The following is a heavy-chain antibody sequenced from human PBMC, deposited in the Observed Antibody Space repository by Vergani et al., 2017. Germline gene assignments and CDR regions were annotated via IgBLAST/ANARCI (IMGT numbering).Heavy chain of an antibody. D-gene: IGHD6-13*01. J-gene: IGHJ3*02. V-gene: IGHV1-46*01. Sequence: QVQLVQSGAEVKKPGASVKVSCKASGYTFTSYYMHWVRQAPVQGLEWMGIINPSGGSTSYAQKFQGRVTMTRDTSTSTVYMELSSLRSEDTAVYYCATVWSSSLDNDAFDIWGQGTMVTVSS. CDR3: ATVWSSSLDNDAFDI. CDR1: GYTFTSYY. CDR2: INPSGGST.